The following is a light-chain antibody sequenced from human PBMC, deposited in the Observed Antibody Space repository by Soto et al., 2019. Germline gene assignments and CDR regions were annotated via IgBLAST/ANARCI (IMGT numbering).Light chain of an antibody. CDR3: ETWDDSLNGPV. V-gene: IGLV1-44*01. CDR1: SSNMGSNT. Sequence: QAVVTQPPSASGTPGQRVAISCSGSSSNMGSNTVNWYQQLPGTAPKLLVYSNNQRPSGVPDRFSGSKSGTSASLAISGLQSEDEADYYCETWDDSLNGPVFGGGTKLT. J-gene: IGLJ3*02. CDR2: SNN.